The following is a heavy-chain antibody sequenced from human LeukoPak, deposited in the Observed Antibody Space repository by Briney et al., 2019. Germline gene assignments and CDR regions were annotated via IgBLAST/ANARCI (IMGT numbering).Heavy chain of an antibody. CDR3: ARGLQNWGYAFDI. CDR1: GYTFTSYD. J-gene: IGHJ3*02. Sequence: VASVKVSCKASGYTFTSYDINWVRQATGQGLEWMGWMNPNSGNTGYAQKFQGRVTMTRNTSISTAYMELSSLRSEDTAVYYCARGLQNWGYAFDIWRQGTMVTVSS. V-gene: IGHV1-8*01. CDR2: MNPNSGNT. D-gene: IGHD7-27*01.